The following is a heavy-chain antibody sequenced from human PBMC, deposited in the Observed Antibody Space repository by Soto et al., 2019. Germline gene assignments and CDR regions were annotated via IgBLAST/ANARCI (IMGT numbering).Heavy chain of an antibody. CDR3: ARGAYCSGGSCSPTDEYCFDY. CDR2: ISSSSSYT. V-gene: IGHV3-11*05. CDR1: GFTFSDYY. D-gene: IGHD2-15*01. J-gene: IGHJ4*02. Sequence: GGSLRLSCAASGFTFSDYYMSWIRQAPGKGLEWVSYISSSSSYTNYAESVKGRFTISRDNAKNSLYLQMNSLRAEDTAVYYCARGAYCSGGSCSPTDEYCFDYWGQGTLVTVSS.